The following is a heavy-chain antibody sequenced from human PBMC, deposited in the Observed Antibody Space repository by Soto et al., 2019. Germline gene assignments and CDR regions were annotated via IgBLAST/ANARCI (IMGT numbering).Heavy chain of an antibody. Sequence: LRLSCAASGFTFSSYGMHWVRQAPGKGLEWVAVIWYDGSNKYYADSVKGRFTISRDNSKNTLYLQMNSLRAEDTAVYYCARDRERGYSYGRLDYWGQGTLVTVSS. CDR3: ARDRERGYSYGRLDY. D-gene: IGHD5-18*01. CDR2: IWYDGSNK. CDR1: GFTFSSYG. J-gene: IGHJ4*02. V-gene: IGHV3-33*01.